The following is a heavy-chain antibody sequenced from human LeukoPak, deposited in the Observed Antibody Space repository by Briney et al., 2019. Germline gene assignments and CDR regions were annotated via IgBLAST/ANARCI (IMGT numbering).Heavy chain of an antibody. CDR2: IIPIFGTA. V-gene: IGHV1-69*13. CDR1: GGTFSSYA. J-gene: IGHJ4*02. CDR3: ARAEYSGYDYRADY. Sequence: GASVKVSCKASGGTFSSYAISWVRQAPGQGLEWMGGIIPIFGTANYAQKFQGRVTITADGSTSTAYMELSSLRSEDTAVYYCARAEYSGYDYRADYWGQGTLVTVSS. D-gene: IGHD5-12*01.